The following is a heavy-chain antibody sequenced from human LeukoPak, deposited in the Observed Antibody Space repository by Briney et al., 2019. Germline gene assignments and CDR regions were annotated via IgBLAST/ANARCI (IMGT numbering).Heavy chain of an antibody. CDR3: AKDGGSGSYFAFDI. Sequence: GGSLRLSCAASGFTFSSYWMHWVRQAPGKGLVWVSRINGDGSSTSYADSVKGRFALSRDNSKNTLYLQMSSLRPEDTAVYFCAKDGGSGSYFAFDIWGQGTMVTVSS. CDR1: GFTFSSYW. V-gene: IGHV3-74*01. D-gene: IGHD1-26*01. CDR2: INGDGSST. J-gene: IGHJ3*02.